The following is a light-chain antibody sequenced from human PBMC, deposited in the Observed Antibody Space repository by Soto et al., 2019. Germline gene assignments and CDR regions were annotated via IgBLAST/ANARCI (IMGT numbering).Light chain of an antibody. J-gene: IGLJ2*01. CDR3: GTWDSSLSAGV. CDR2: ENN. CDR1: SSNIGNNY. V-gene: IGLV1-51*01. Sequence: QSVLTQPHSVSAATGQKVTISCSGFSSNIGNNYVSWYQQVPGTAPKLLIYENNKRPSGIPDRFSGSKSGTSATLDITGLQTGDEADYYCGTWDSSLSAGVFGGGTQLTVL.